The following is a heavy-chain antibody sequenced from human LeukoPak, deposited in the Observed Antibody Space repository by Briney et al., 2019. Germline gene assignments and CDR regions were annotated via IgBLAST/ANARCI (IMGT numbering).Heavy chain of an antibody. V-gene: IGHV1-46*01. CDR3: ARDGAVTTVTTEAWFDP. J-gene: IGHJ5*02. Sequence: GASVKVSCKASGYTFTSYYMHWVRQAPGQGLEWMGIINPSGGSTSYAQKFQGRVTMTRDMSTSTVYMELSSLRSEDTAVYYCARDGAVTTVTTEAWFDPWGQGTLDTVSS. CDR2: INPSGGST. CDR1: GYTFTSYY. D-gene: IGHD4-11*01.